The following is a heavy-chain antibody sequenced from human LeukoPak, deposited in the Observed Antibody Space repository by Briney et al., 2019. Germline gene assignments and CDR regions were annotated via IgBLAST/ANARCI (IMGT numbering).Heavy chain of an antibody. D-gene: IGHD5-12*01. CDR2: ISYSGST. Sequence: SETLSLTCTVSGGPVSTTNYYWNWIRQPPGKGLEWIGYISYSGSTDYNPSLKSRVTISVDTSKNQFSLNLTSVTAADTAVYYCARPKSGYDDWYFDLWGRGTLVTVSS. V-gene: IGHV4-61*01. J-gene: IGHJ2*01. CDR1: GGPVSTTNYY. CDR3: ARPKSGYDDWYFDL.